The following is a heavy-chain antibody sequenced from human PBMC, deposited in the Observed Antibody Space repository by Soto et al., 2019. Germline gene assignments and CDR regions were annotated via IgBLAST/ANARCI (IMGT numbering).Heavy chain of an antibody. D-gene: IGHD6-19*01. CDR3: ARGVAGTGFDY. CDR2: ISYDGSNK. J-gene: IGHJ4*02. Sequence: QVQLVESGGGVVQPGRSLRLSCAASGFTFSSYAVHWVRQAPGKGLEWVAVISYDGSNKYYADSVKGRFTISRDNSKNTLYLQMNSLRAEDTAVYYCARGVAGTGFDYWGQGTLVTVSS. V-gene: IGHV3-30-3*01. CDR1: GFTFSSYA.